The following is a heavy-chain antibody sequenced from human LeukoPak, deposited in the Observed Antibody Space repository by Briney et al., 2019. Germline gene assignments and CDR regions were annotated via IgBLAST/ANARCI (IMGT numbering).Heavy chain of an antibody. CDR3: AKEPVIAARRYYYYYMDV. J-gene: IGHJ6*03. CDR2: ISYDGSNK. CDR1: GFTFSSYG. D-gene: IGHD6-6*01. V-gene: IGHV3-30*18. Sequence: GGSLRLSCAASGFTFSSYGMHWVRQAPGKGLEWVAVISYDGSNKYYADSVKGRFTISRDNSKNTLYLQMNSLRAEDTAVYYCAKEPVIAARRYYYYYMDVRGKGTTVTVSS.